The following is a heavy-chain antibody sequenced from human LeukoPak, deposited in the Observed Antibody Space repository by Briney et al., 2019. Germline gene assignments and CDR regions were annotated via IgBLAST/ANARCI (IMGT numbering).Heavy chain of an antibody. CDR1: GFTVSSNF. CDR3: VRDYYYGTSAYRWFDP. V-gene: IGHV3-66*01. J-gene: IGHJ5*02. CDR2: IYSGGSST. Sequence: GGSLRLSCAASGFTVSSNFMSWVRQAPGKGLEWVSVIYSGGSSTYYADSVKGRFTISRDNSKNTLYLQMNSLRAEDTAVYYCVRDYYYGTSAYRWFDPWGQGTLVTVSS. D-gene: IGHD3-22*01.